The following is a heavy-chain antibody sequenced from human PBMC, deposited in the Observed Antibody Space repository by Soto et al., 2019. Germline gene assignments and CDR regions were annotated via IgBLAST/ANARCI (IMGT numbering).Heavy chain of an antibody. D-gene: IGHD3-10*01. J-gene: IGHJ3*02. V-gene: IGHV4-59*08. CDR1: GGSISSYY. Sequence: QVQLQESGPGLVKPSETLSLTCTVSGGSISSYYWSWIRQPPGKGLEWIGYIYYSGSTNYNPSLKSRVTISVDTSKNQFSLKLSSVTAADTAVYYCARQVLGDAFDIWGQGTMVTVSS. CDR3: ARQVLGDAFDI. CDR2: IYYSGST.